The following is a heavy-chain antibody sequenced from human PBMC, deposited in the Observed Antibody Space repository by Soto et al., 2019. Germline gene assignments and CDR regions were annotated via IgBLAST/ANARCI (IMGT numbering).Heavy chain of an antibody. CDR2: ISSDGTTT. V-gene: IGHV3-74*01. CDR3: AIQDCTNDVCLEAAVTVGGALEY. D-gene: IGHD2-8*01. CDR1: GFTFSKYW. Sequence: EVQLVESGGGLVQPGKALRLSCAASGFTFSKYWMHWVRQAPGKGPVWVSYISSDGTTTDYADSVKGRFTISRDNAKNTVYLHMDSMRVEDTAVYSCAIQDCTNDVCLEAAVTVGGALEYWGQGAQVTVSS. J-gene: IGHJ4*02.